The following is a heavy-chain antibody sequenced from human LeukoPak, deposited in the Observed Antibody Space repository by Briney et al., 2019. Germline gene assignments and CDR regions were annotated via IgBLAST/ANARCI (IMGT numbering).Heavy chain of an antibody. D-gene: IGHD4-17*01. CDR1: GFTFSSYW. V-gene: IGHV3-74*01. CDR2: INGDGSST. CDR3: ARALTTSATVTTGY. J-gene: IGHJ4*02. Sequence: GGSLRLSCAASGFTFSSYWMHWVRHAPGKGLVWVSRINGDGSSTTYADTVKGRFTISRDNAKSTLYLQMNSLRAEDTAMYYCARALTTSATVTTGYWGQGTPVTVSS.